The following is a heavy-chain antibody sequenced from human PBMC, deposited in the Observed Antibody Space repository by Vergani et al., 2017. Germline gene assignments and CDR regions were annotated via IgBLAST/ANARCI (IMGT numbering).Heavy chain of an antibody. CDR3: ARHVGYGDSDYQGDWFDH. CDR2: IHRSGST. Sequence: QVQLQESGPGLVKPSETLSLTCTVSGNSIRSASYWGWIRQSPGKGLEWIGTIHRSGSTYYNPSLKSLVTMSVDTSKNQLSLKLTSVTAADTALYYCARHVGYGDSDYQGDWFDHWGQGTMVTVSS. J-gene: IGHJ5*02. D-gene: IGHD4-17*01. V-gene: IGHV4-38-2*02. CDR1: GNSIRSASY.